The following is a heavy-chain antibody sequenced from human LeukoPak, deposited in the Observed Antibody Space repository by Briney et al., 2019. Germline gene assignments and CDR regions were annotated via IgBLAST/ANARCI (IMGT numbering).Heavy chain of an antibody. CDR2: ISGSGGST. Sequence: GGFLRLSCAASGFTFSSYAMSWVRQAPGKGLEWVSAISGSGGSTYYADSVKGRFTISRDNSKNTLYLQMNSLRAEDTAVYYCAKDSTGYCSSTSCYTGVSYWGQGTLVTVSS. CDR3: AKDSTGYCSSTSCYTGVSY. J-gene: IGHJ4*02. V-gene: IGHV3-23*01. CDR1: GFTFSSYA. D-gene: IGHD2-2*02.